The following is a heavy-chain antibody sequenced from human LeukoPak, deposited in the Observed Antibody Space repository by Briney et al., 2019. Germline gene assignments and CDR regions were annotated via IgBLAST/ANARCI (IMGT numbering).Heavy chain of an antibody. CDR2: ISDSGST. J-gene: IGHJ4*02. Sequence: SETLSLTCTVSGGSVRSINHYWGWVRQAPGKGLEWIVTISDSGSTYYNPSLKSRLLLSVVTSKNQFSLNLTSVTAADTAIYYCARQGRWLQNFDSWGQGAQVTVSS. CDR3: ARQGRWLQNFDS. CDR1: GGSVRSINHY. V-gene: IGHV4-39*07. D-gene: IGHD5-24*01.